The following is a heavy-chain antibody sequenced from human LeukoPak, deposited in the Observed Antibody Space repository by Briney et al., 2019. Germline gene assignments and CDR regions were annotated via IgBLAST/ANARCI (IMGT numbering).Heavy chain of an antibody. V-gene: IGHV4-34*01. Sequence: SETLSLTCAVYGGSFSGYYWSWIRQPPGKGLEWIGEINHSGSTNYNPSLKSRVTISVDTPKNQFSLKLSSVTAADTAVYYCARGSSSWYRNYYYYYGMDVWGKGTTVTVSS. D-gene: IGHD6-13*01. J-gene: IGHJ6*04. CDR2: INHSGST. CDR3: ARGSSSWYRNYYYYYGMDV. CDR1: GGSFSGYY.